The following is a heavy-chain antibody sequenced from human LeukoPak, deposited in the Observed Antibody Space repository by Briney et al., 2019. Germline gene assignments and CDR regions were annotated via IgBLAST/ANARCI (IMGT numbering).Heavy chain of an antibody. CDR1: GYTFIGYY. D-gene: IGHD4-23*01. CDR3: TRERLSPGKGFDH. Sequence: ASVRVSCKTSGYTFIGYYMHWVRQAPGRGLEWMGWINPDNGAINYAQKFQGRVTMTRHTSINTVYMELSGLGSDDTAVYYCTRERLSPGKGFDHWGQGTLVTVSS. CDR2: INPDNGAI. V-gene: IGHV1-2*02. J-gene: IGHJ4*02.